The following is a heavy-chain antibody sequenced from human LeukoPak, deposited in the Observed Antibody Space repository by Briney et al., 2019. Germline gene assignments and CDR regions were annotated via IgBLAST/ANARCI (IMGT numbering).Heavy chain of an antibody. CDR2: IYYSGIT. D-gene: IGHD2-15*01. Sequence: SETLSLTCTVSGGSVSSGSYYWSSIRQPPGKGLEWIGYIYYSGITNYNPSLKSRVTISVDTSKNQFSLKLSSVTAADTAVYYCARDTLLVVNWGQGTLVTVSS. CDR3: ARDTLLVVN. J-gene: IGHJ4*02. CDR1: GGSVSSGSYY. V-gene: IGHV4-61*01.